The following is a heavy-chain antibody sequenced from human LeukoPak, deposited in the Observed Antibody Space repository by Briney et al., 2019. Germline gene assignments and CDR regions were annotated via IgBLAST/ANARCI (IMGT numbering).Heavy chain of an antibody. CDR3: SKDSGYDGSGYDAFDI. D-gene: IGHD3-10*01. CDR1: GFTFSSYS. CDR2: ISSSSSYI. Sequence: GGSLRLSCAASGFTFSSYSMNWVRQAPGKGLEWVSSISSSSSYIYYADSVKGRFTISRDNSKNTLYLQMNSLRAEDTAVYYCSKDSGYDGSGYDAFDIWGQGTMVTVSS. J-gene: IGHJ3*02. V-gene: IGHV3-21*01.